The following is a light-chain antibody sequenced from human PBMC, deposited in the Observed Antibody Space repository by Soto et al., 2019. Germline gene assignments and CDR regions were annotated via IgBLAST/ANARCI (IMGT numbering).Light chain of an antibody. CDR3: QQYNNWPMYT. CDR2: PAS. CDR1: QDISTY. Sequence: DIHLTQSPSFLSASVGDRVTVTCRASQDISTYLAWFQQKPGKAPQLLVYPASTLQGGVPSRFSGRGSGTEFTLTISSLQSEDFAVYYCQQYNNWPMYTFGQGTKLEIK. V-gene: IGKV1-9*01. J-gene: IGKJ2*01.